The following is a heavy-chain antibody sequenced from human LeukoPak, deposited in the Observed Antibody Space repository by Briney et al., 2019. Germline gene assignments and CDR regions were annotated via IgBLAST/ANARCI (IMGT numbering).Heavy chain of an antibody. Sequence: SETLSLTCAVYGGSFSGYYWSWIRQPPGKGLEWIGEINHSGSTNYNPSLKSRVAISVDTSKNQFSLKLSSVTAADTAVYYCARDACDFWSGERDYWGQGTLVTVSS. J-gene: IGHJ4*02. CDR2: INHSGST. D-gene: IGHD3-3*01. CDR1: GGSFSGYY. CDR3: ARDACDFWSGERDY. V-gene: IGHV4-34*01.